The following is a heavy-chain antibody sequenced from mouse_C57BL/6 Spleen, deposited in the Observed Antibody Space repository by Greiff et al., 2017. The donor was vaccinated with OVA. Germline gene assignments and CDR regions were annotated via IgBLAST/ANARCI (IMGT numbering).Heavy chain of an antibody. J-gene: IGHJ2*01. CDR3: AREGGMLTPSYFDY. CDR2: INPGSGGT. D-gene: IGHD1-1*01. Sequence: QVQLQQSGAELVRPGTSVKVSCKASGYAFTNYLIEWVKQRPGPGLEWIGVINPGSGGTNYNEKFKGKATLTADKSSSTAYMQLSSLTSEDSAVYFCAREGGMLTPSYFDYWGQGTTLTVSS. CDR1: GYAFTNYL. V-gene: IGHV1-54*01.